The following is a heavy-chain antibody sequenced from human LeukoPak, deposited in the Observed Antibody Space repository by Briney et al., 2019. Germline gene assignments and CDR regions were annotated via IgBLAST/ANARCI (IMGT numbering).Heavy chain of an antibody. CDR3: AREIGRDGYNRSFDY. V-gene: IGHV4-4*07. CDR2: IYTSWSA. CDR1: GCSLISYY. D-gene: IGHD5-24*01. Sequence: PSETLSLTCIVSGCSLISYYWSWIRQPAGKGRDWIGRIYTSWSANYSPSLKGRVTMSVDASKNQFSLNLSSVTAADTAVYYCAREIGRDGYNRSFDYWGQGTLVTVSS. J-gene: IGHJ4*02.